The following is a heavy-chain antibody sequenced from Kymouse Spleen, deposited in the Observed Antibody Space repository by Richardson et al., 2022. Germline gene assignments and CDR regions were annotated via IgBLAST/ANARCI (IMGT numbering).Heavy chain of an antibody. V-gene: IGHV4-31*03. D-gene: IGHD3-10*01. CDR1: GGSISSGGYY. Sequence: QVQLQESGPGLVKPSQTLSLTCTVSGGSISSGGYYWSWIRQHPGKGLEWIGYIYYSGSTYYNPSLKSRVTISVDTSKNQFSLKLSSVTAADTAVYYCARGGYYGSGYYYGMDVWGQGTTVTVSS. CDR2: IYYSGST. J-gene: IGHJ6*02. CDR3: ARGGYYGSGYYYGMDV.